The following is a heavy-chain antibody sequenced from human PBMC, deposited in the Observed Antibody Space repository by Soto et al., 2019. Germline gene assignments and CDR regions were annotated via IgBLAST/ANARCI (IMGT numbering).Heavy chain of an antibody. Sequence: ASVKVSCKASGYTFTGYYMHWVRQAPGQGLEWMGWINPNSGGTNYAQKFQGWVTMTRDTSISTAYMELSRLRSDDTAVYYCARAADYYDSSGYYPAGAFDIWGQGTMVTVSS. D-gene: IGHD3-22*01. CDR1: GYTFTGYY. V-gene: IGHV1-2*04. CDR3: ARAADYYDSSGYYPAGAFDI. J-gene: IGHJ3*02. CDR2: INPNSGGT.